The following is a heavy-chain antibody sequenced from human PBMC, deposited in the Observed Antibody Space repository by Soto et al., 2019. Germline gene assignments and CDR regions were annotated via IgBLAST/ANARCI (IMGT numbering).Heavy chain of an antibody. Sequence: QVQLQESGPGKVKPSETLFLTCTVSGGSVSSGTYYWSWIRQPAGKGLEWMGYIYRGSPNYNHSLESRATISVDTSRTQVSLMLSSVTAADTAVYYGSRDQGMGAGYFALWGRGTLVTVSS. J-gene: IGHJ2*01. CDR1: GGSVSSGTYY. V-gene: IGHV4-61*01. D-gene: IGHD3-16*01. CDR2: IYRGSP. CDR3: SRDQGMGAGYFAL.